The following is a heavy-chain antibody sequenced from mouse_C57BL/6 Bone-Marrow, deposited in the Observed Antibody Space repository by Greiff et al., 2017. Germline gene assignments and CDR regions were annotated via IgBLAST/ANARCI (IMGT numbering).Heavy chain of an antibody. CDR1: GYTFTSYW. D-gene: IGHD2-12*01. V-gene: IGHV1-61*01. J-gene: IGHJ2*01. CDR2: IYPSDSET. CDR3: ARDSNDEPLYFDY. Sequence: VQLQQPGAELVRPGSSVKLSCKASGYTFTSYWMDWVKQRPGQGLEWIGNIYPSDSETHYNQKFKDKATLTVDKSSSTAYMQLSSLTSEDSAVYDCARDSNDEPLYFDYWGQGTTLAVSS.